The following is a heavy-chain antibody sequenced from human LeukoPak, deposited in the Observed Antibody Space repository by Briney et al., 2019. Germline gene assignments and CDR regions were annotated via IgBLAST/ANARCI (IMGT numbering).Heavy chain of an antibody. CDR3: ARDRDADDSSIPDAFDI. Sequence: ASVKVSCKASGGTFSSYAISWVRQAPGQGLEWMGRIIPILGIANYAQKFQGRVTITADKSTSTAYMELSSLRSEDTAVYYCARDRDADDSSIPDAFDIWGQGTMVTVSS. CDR2: IIPILGIA. V-gene: IGHV1-69*04. CDR1: GGTFSSYA. D-gene: IGHD3-22*01. J-gene: IGHJ3*02.